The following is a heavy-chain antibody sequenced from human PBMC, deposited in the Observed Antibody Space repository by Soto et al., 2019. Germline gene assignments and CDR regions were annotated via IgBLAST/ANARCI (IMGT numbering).Heavy chain of an antibody. J-gene: IGHJ6*02. CDR1: GGSISSGGYY. D-gene: IGHD3-22*01. CDR2: IYYSGST. Sequence: SETLSLTCTVSGGSISSGGYYWSWIRQHPGKGLEWIGYIYYSGSTYYNPSLKSRVAISVDTSKNQFSLKLSSVTAADTAVYYCGRAGFFFSSGPPPPYYYYGLDVWGQGTTVTVSS. V-gene: IGHV4-31*03. CDR3: GRAGFFFSSGPPPPYYYYGLDV.